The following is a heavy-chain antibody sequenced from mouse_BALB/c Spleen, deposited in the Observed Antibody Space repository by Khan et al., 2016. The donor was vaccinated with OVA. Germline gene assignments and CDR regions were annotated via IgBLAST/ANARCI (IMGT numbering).Heavy chain of an antibody. D-gene: IGHD1-2*01. CDR3: ARTARIKY. CDR2: ISYSGST. CDR1: GYSITSGYG. J-gene: IGHJ2*01. Sequence: EVQLQESGPDLVKPSQSLSLTCTVTGYSITSGYGWNWIRQFPGNKLEWMGYISYSGSTNYNPSLKSRIAITRDTSKNQFFLQLNSVTTEDTATYYCARTARIKYWGQGTTLTVSS. V-gene: IGHV3-1*02.